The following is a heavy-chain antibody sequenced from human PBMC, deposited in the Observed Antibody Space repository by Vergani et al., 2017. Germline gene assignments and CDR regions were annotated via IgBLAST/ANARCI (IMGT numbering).Heavy chain of an antibody. Sequence: QVQLQESGPGLVKPSQTLSLTCTVSGDSISRGGYYWNWIRQHRGKGLEWIGYIYYSGSTNYNSSLKRRVSMSVDTSKNQFSLRRSSVTASDTAVYYCAREVGTEGFDYWGQGTLVTVSS. V-gene: IGHV4-31*03. CDR3: AREVGTEGFDY. J-gene: IGHJ4*02. D-gene: IGHD1-26*01. CDR1: GDSISRGGYY. CDR2: IYYSGST.